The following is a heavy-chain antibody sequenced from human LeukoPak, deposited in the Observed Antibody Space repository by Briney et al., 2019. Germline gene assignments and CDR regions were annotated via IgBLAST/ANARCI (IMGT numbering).Heavy chain of an antibody. J-gene: IGHJ4*02. D-gene: IGHD5-18*01. CDR2: ISYDGSNK. CDR3: AREWEEDTAFDY. Sequence: PGGSLRLSCAASGFTFSSYAMHWVRQAPGKGLEWVAVISYDGSNKYYADSVKGRFTISRDNSKNTLYLQMNSLRAEDTAVYYCAREWEEDTAFDYWGQGTLSPSPQ. V-gene: IGHV3-30*04. CDR1: GFTFSSYA.